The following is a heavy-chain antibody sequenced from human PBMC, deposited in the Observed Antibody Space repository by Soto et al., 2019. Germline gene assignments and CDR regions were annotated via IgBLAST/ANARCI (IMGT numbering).Heavy chain of an antibody. CDR3: ARDESYCSGGSCYLNWFDP. J-gene: IGHJ5*02. Sequence: PSETLSLTCTVSGGSISSGGYYWSWIRQHPGKGLEWIGYIYYSGSTYYNPSLKSRVTISVDTSKNQFSLKLSSVTAADTAVYYCARDESYCSGGSCYLNWFDPWGQGTLVTVSS. V-gene: IGHV4-31*03. CDR1: GGSISSGGYY. CDR2: IYYSGST. D-gene: IGHD2-15*01.